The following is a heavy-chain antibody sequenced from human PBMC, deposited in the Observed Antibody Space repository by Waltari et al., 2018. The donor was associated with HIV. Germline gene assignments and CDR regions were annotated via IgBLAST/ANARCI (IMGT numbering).Heavy chain of an antibody. Sequence: QVQLQESGPGLVKPSQTLSLTCTVSGGSISSGGYYWSWIREHPGKGLEWIGYIYYSVRTYYNPSLKSRVTISVDTSNNHFSLKLSSVTAADTAVYYCARDHTRSSTSWERFDPWGQGTLVTVSS. CDR2: IYYSVRT. D-gene: IGHD2-2*01. CDR3: ARDHTRSSTSWERFDP. CDR1: GGSISSGGYY. V-gene: IGHV4-31*03. J-gene: IGHJ5*02.